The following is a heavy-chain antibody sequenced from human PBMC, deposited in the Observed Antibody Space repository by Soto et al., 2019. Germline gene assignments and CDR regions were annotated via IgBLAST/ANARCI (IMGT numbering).Heavy chain of an antibody. Sequence: QVQLVESGGGVVQPGRSLRLSCAASGFTFSSYGMHWVRQAPGKGLEWVAVISYDGSNKYYADSVKGRFTISRDNSKNTLYLQMNSLRAEDTAVYYCAKDQRMVLSNHGSDYYYYGMDVWGQGTTVTVSS. CDR3: AKDQRMVLSNHGSDYYYYGMDV. CDR2: ISYDGSNK. CDR1: GFTFSSYG. J-gene: IGHJ6*02. D-gene: IGHD3-10*01. V-gene: IGHV3-30*18.